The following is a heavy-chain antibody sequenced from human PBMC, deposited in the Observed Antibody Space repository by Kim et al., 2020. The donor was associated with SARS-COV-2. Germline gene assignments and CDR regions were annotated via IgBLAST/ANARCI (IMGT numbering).Heavy chain of an antibody. CDR2: ISYDGDNK. Sequence: GGSLRLSCAASGFTFSSYGMHWVRQAPGKGLEWVAVISYDGDNKYYADSVKGRFTISRDNSKNTLFLQMNSLRAEDTAVYYCAKENIAARATKYYYYGMDVWGQGTTVTVSS. V-gene: IGHV3-30*18. CDR3: AKENIAARATKYYYYGMDV. CDR1: GFTFSSYG. D-gene: IGHD6-6*01. J-gene: IGHJ6*02.